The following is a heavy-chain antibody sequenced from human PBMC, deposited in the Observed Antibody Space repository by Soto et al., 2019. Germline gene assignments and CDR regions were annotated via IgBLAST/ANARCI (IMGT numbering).Heavy chain of an antibody. D-gene: IGHD6-13*01. Sequence: ASVKVSCKASGFTFTSSAVQWVRQARGQRLEWIGWIVVGSGNTNYAQKFQERVTITRDMSTSTAYMELSSLRSEDTAVYYCAAQVAAAAGEDYWGQGTLVTVS. CDR1: GFTFTSSA. J-gene: IGHJ4*02. CDR2: IVVGSGNT. V-gene: IGHV1-58*01. CDR3: AAQVAAAAGEDY.